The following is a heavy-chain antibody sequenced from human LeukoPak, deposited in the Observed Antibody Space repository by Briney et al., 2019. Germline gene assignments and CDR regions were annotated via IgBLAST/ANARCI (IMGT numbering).Heavy chain of an antibody. V-gene: IGHV4-59*01. J-gene: IGHJ4*02. CDR2: IFQSGSD. D-gene: IGHD1-26*01. CDR3: ARGGTYSRGLLVY. Sequence: PSETLSLACTVSGGSISGYYWSWVRQSPGKGLEWIGYIFQSGSDTYNPSLRSRVTISVDTSKNQFSLKLSSVTAADTAVYYCARGGTYSRGLLVYWGQGTLVTVSS. CDR1: GGSISGYY.